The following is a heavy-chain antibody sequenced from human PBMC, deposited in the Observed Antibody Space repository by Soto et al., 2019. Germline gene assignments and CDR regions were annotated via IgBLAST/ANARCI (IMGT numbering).Heavy chain of an antibody. J-gene: IGHJ4*02. CDR3: ARGRDIVVVPAAMTFDY. Sequence: QVQLQQWGAGLLKPSETLSLTCAVYGGSFSGYYWSWIRQPPGKGLEWIREINHSGSTNYNPSLKSRVTISVDTSMNQFSLKLSSVTAADTAVYYCARGRDIVVVPAAMTFDYWGQGTLVTVSS. CDR2: INHSGST. V-gene: IGHV4-34*01. D-gene: IGHD2-2*01. CDR1: GGSFSGYY.